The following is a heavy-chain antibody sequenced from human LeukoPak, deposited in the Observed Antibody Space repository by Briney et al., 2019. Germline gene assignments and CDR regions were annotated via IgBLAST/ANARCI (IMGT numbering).Heavy chain of an antibody. CDR2: ISKEGTNK. J-gene: IGHJ4*02. V-gene: IGHV3-30-3*01. CDR3: AILGYSSSVFDC. Sequence: GGSLRLSCAASGFTFSNYAIQWVRQARGKGVEWGALISKEGTNKYYPDSVRGRFTISRDKCKNTLYLHMTSLSAEDTAVYYCAILGYSSSVFDCWGQGTLVTVSS. CDR1: GFTFSNYA. D-gene: IGHD6-13*01.